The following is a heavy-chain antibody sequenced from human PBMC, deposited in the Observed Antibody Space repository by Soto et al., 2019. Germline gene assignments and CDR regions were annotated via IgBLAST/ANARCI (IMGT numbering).Heavy chain of an antibody. Sequence: SETLSLTCSVSGDSISSVDYFWAWIRQPPXQALEYIGYIYKSATTYYNPSFESRVAISLDTSKSQFSLNVTSVTAADTAVYFCARGRYCLTGRCFPNWFDSWGQGTLVTVSS. D-gene: IGHD2-15*01. V-gene: IGHV4-30-4*01. J-gene: IGHJ5*01. CDR2: IYKSATT. CDR3: ARGRYCLTGRCFPNWFDS. CDR1: GDSISSVDYF.